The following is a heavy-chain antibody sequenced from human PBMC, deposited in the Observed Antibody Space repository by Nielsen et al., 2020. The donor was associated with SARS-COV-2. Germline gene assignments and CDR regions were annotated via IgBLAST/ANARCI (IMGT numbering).Heavy chain of an antibody. CDR2: INHSGST. CDR3: ARGVVVPAASMDV. V-gene: IGHV4-34*01. J-gene: IGHJ6*03. CDR1: GGSFSGYY. Sequence: SQTLSLTCAVYGGSFSGYYWSWIRQPPGKGLEWIGEINHSGSTNYNPSLKSRVTISVDTSKNQFSLKLSSVTAADTAVYYCARGVVVPAASMDVWAKGPRSPSP. D-gene: IGHD2-2*01.